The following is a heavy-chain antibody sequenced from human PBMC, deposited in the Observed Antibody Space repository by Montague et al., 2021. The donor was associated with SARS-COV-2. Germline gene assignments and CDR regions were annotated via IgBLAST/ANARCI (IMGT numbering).Heavy chain of an antibody. J-gene: IGHJ4*02. CDR3: AREISGPDYFDY. Sequence: TLSLTCSVSGDSMTSGSYFWTWIRQPAGKGLEWIGHVQTSGTSNYNPSLRSRITMSIDTSRNQFSLEVRSVTAADTAVYYCAREISGPDYFDYWGQGTLVTVSS. CDR2: VQTSGTS. D-gene: IGHD3-10*01. V-gene: IGHV4-61*09. CDR1: GDSMTSGSYF.